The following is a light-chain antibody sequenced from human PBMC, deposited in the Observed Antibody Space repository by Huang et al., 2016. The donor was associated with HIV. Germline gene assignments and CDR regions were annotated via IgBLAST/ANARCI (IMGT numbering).Light chain of an antibody. CDR1: QSISNY. J-gene: IGKJ2*01. V-gene: IGKV1-39*01. CDR2: AAS. CDR3: QQSYSTPRT. Sequence: DIQMTQSPSSLSASVGDRVTITCRTSQSISNYLNWYQQKPGRAPKLLIYAASSLQSGVPSRFSGSGSGTDFTLTIRSLQPEDFATYFCQQSYSTPRTFGQGTKLEIK.